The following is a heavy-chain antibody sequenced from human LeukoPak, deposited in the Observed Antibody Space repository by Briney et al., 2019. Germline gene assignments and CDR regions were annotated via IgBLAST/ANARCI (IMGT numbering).Heavy chain of an antibody. CDR3: ARHRRIAVAGYYFDY. CDR2: IYYSGST. V-gene: IGHV4-39*01. Sequence: PSETLSLTCTVSGGSISSSSYYWGWIRQPPGKGLEWIGSIYYSGSTYYNPSLKSRVTISVDTSKNQFSLKLSSVTAADTAVYYCARHRRIAVAGYYFDYWGQGTLVTVSS. D-gene: IGHD6-19*01. CDR1: GGSISSSSYY. J-gene: IGHJ4*02.